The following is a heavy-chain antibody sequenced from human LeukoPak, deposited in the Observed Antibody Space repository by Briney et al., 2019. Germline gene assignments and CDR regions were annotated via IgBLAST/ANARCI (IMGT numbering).Heavy chain of an antibody. CDR2: IYYSGST. Sequence: PSETLSLTCTVSGGSISSGGYYWSWIRQHPGKGLEWIGYIYYSGSTYYNPSLKSRVTISVDTSKNQFSLKLSSVTAADTAVYYCARAWGKVPAADRYYFDHWGQGTLVTVSS. D-gene: IGHD2-2*01. CDR1: GGSISSGGYY. CDR3: ARAWGKVPAADRYYFDH. J-gene: IGHJ4*02. V-gene: IGHV4-31*03.